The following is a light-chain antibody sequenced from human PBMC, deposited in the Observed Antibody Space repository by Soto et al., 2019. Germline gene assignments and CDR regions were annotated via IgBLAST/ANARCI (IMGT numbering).Light chain of an antibody. CDR1: QGISSS. Sequence: DIQLTQSPSFLSASVGDRVTITCRASQGISSSLAWYHQKPGKAPRLLIYAASTLESGVPSRFSGSESGTEFSLKISSLQPEDSATYYCQHLNSYLRATFGQGTKLEIK. J-gene: IGKJ2*01. V-gene: IGKV1-9*01. CDR2: AAS. CDR3: QHLNSYLRAT.